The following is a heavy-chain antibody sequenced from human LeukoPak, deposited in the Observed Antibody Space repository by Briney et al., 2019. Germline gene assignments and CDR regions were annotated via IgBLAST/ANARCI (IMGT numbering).Heavy chain of an antibody. CDR2: ITSSGREI. J-gene: IGHJ6*03. D-gene: IGHD1-26*01. CDR1: GFSFSTYN. CDR3: ARDPYNGAYGNYYYYYMDA. V-gene: IGHV3-21*01. Sequence: PGGSLRLSCAASGFSFSTYNMNWVRQAPGKALEWVSSITSSGREIFYIDSVKGRFTISRDNAEKSLYLQMDSLRAEDTAVYYCARDPYNGAYGNYYYYYMDAWAKGPRSPSP.